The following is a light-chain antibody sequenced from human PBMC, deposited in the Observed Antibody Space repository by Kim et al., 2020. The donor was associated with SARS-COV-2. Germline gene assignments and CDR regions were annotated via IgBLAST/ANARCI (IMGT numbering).Light chain of an antibody. CDR2: VKSDGSH. J-gene: IGLJ3*02. CDR1: RGHSSNA. V-gene: IGLV4-69*01. CDR3: QTWGTGIWV. Sequence: ASVKVTCTLSRGHSSNAIAWHQQQPEKGPGYLMTVKSDGSHSKGDGIPIRFSGSSSGAERYLTISSLQSEDEADYYCQTWGTGIWVFGGGTKLTVL.